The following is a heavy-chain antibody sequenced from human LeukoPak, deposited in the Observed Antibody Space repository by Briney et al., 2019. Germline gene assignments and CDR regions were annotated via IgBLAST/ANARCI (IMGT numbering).Heavy chain of an antibody. V-gene: IGHV4-59*01. J-gene: IGHJ6*03. CDR1: GGSISSYY. Sequence: SETLSLTCTVSGGSISSYYWSWIRQPPGKGLEWIGYIYYSGGTNYNPSLKSRVTISVDTSKNQFSLKLSSVTAADTAVYYCARAYYDFWSGYSIDYYYYYYMDVWGKGTTVTVSS. CDR2: IYYSGGT. D-gene: IGHD3-3*01. CDR3: ARAYYDFWSGYSIDYYYYYYMDV.